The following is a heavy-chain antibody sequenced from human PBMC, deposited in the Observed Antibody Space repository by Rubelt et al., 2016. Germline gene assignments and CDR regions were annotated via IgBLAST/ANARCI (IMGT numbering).Heavy chain of an antibody. V-gene: IGHV2-5*02. CDR2: IYWDDDK. J-gene: IGHJ3*02. Sequence: QITLKESGPTLVKPTQTLTLTCTFSGFSLSTSGVGVGWIRQPPGKALEWLALIYWDDDKRYSPSLKSSVTMTKETSKKQVVLTMTNMDPVDTATYYCAHRPETPGAFDIWGQGTMVTVSS. CDR3: AHRPETPGAFDI. CDR1: GFSLSTSGVG.